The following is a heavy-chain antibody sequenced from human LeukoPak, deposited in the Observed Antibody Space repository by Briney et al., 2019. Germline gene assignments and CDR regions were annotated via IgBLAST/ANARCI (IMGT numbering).Heavy chain of an antibody. CDR3: ARHRSSEQLTRFDY. Sequence: SETLSLTCTVSGGSISRYYWSWIRQPPGKGLEWIGYIYYSGSTNYNPSLKSRVTISVDTSKNQFSLKLSSVTAADTAVYYCARHRSSEQLTRFDYWGQGTLVTVSS. CDR2: IYYSGST. D-gene: IGHD6-13*01. J-gene: IGHJ4*02. CDR1: GGSISRYY. V-gene: IGHV4-59*08.